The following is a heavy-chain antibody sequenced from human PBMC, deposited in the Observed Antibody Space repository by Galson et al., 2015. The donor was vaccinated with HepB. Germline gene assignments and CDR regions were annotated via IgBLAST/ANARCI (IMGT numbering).Heavy chain of an antibody. CDR2: ISGSGGST. Sequence: SLRLSCAASGFTFSNAWMSWVRQAPGKGLEWVSAISGSGGSTYYADSVKVRFTISRDNSKNTLYLQMNSLRAEDTAVYYCAKGGSCSGGSCYSRHDYWGQGTLVTVSS. CDR3: AKGGSCSGGSCYSRHDY. D-gene: IGHD2-15*01. CDR1: GFTFSNAW. J-gene: IGHJ4*02. V-gene: IGHV3-23*01.